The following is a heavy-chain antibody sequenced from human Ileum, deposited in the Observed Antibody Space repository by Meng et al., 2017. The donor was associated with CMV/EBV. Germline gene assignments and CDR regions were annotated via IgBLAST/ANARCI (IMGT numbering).Heavy chain of an antibody. Sequence: SETLSLTCTVSGGSISSSSYYWGWIRQPPGKGLEWIGSIYYSGSTYYNPSLKSRVTISIDTSKNQFSLKLSSVTAADTAVYYCARGQVGLTKEQIDYWGQGTLVTVSS. CDR1: GGSISSSSYY. CDR2: IYYSGST. J-gene: IGHJ4*02. D-gene: IGHD1-26*01. CDR3: ARGQVGLTKEQIDY. V-gene: IGHV4-39*07.